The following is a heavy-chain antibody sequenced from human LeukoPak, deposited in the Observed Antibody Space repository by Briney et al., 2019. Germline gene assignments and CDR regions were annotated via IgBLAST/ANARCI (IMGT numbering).Heavy chain of an antibody. Sequence: SQTLSLTCTVSGGSIRCGDYYWSWIRQPPGKGLEWIAYMYYSGSTYYNPSLKSRVTMSADTSKNQLSLKLSSVTAADTAVYYCARQYYHDSRIDPWGQGILVTVSS. CDR3: ARQYYHDSRIDP. CDR2: MYYSGST. V-gene: IGHV4-30-4*01. J-gene: IGHJ5*02. CDR1: GGSIRCGDYY. D-gene: IGHD3-22*01.